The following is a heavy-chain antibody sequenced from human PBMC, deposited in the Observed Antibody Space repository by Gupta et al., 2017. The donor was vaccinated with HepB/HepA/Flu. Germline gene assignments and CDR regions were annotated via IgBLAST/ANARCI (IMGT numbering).Heavy chain of an antibody. CDR2: ISSSGSTI. CDR1: GFTFSAYY. Sequence: QVQLVESGGGLVKPGGSLRLSCAASGFTFSAYYMSWIRPAPGKGLEWVSYISSSGSTIYYADSVKGRFTISRDNAKNSLYLQMNSLRAEDTAVYYCARAQKPPRVTWDGFDYWGQGTLVTVSS. CDR3: ARAQKPPRVTWDGFDY. D-gene: IGHD1-14*01. V-gene: IGHV3-11*04. J-gene: IGHJ4*02.